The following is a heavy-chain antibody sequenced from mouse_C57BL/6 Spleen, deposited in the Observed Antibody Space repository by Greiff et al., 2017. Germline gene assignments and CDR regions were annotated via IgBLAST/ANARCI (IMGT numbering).Heavy chain of an antibody. CDR1: GYAFTNYL. CDR2: INPGSGGT. CDR3: ARPSSSRFAY. J-gene: IGHJ3*01. Sequence: QVQLQQSGAELVRPGTSVKVSCKASGYAFTNYLIEWVKQRPGQGLEWIGVINPGSGGTNYNEKFKGKATLTADKSSSTAYMQLSSLTSEDSAVYFCARPSSSRFAYWGQGTLVTVSA. D-gene: IGHD6-1*01. V-gene: IGHV1-54*01.